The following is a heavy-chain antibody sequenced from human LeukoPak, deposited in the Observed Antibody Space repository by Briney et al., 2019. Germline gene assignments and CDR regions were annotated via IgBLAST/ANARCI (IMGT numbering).Heavy chain of an antibody. J-gene: IGHJ4*02. Sequence: GGSLRLSCAASGFTFSSYGMHWVRQAPGKGLEWVAFIRYDGSDKYYADSVKGRFTISRDNSKNTLYLQMNSLRAEDTAVYYCAKEGGLLWDYFDYWGQGTLVTVSS. CDR2: IRYDGSDK. D-gene: IGHD3-16*01. CDR3: AKEGGLLWDYFDY. V-gene: IGHV3-30*02. CDR1: GFTFSSYG.